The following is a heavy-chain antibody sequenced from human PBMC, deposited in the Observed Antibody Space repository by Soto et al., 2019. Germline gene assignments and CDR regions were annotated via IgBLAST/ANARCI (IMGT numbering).Heavy chain of an antibody. Sequence: PSETLSLTCAVSGGSISSSNWWSWVRQPPGKGLEWIGGIYHSGTTNYNPSLKSRVTISVDTSKKQFSLRLRSVTAADTAVYYCVRDGTKTLRDWFDPWGQGISVTVSS. CDR3: VRDGTKTLRDWFDP. CDR1: GGSISSSNW. CDR2: IYHSGTT. J-gene: IGHJ5*02. D-gene: IGHD1-1*01. V-gene: IGHV4-4*02.